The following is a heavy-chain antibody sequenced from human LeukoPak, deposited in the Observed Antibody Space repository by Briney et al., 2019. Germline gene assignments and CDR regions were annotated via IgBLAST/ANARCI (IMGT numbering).Heavy chain of an antibody. Sequence: AGGSLRRSCAVSGFTFSDYYMSWIRKAPGKGLEWISYIDSSRKAIYYADSVKGRFTISRDNAKNSLFLQMNSLRTEDTAVYYCARGLRQTIGYPLFDYWGQGALVTVSS. CDR1: GFTFSDYY. V-gene: IGHV3-11*04. CDR3: ARGLRQTIGYPLFDY. CDR2: IDSSRKAI. D-gene: IGHD5-18*01. J-gene: IGHJ4*02.